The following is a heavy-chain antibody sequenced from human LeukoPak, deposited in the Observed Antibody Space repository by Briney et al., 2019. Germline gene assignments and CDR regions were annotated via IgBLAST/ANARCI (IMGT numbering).Heavy chain of an antibody. J-gene: IGHJ4*02. CDR2: ISYDGSNK. D-gene: IGHD3-10*01. Sequence: GGSLRLSCAASGFTFSSYAMPWVRQAPGKGLEWVAVISYDGSNKYYADSVKGRFTISRDNSRNTLYLQMNSLRADDTAVYYCVARGGASVFYYFDFWGQGTLVTVSS. CDR1: GFTFSSYA. CDR3: VARGGASVFYYFDF. V-gene: IGHV3-30-3*01.